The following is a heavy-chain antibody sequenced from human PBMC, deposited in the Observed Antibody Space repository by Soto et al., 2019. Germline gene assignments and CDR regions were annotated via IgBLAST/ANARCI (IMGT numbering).Heavy chain of an antibody. Sequence: SETLSLTCTVSGGSISSGDYYWSWIRHPPGNGLEWIGYIYYIGSTYYNPSLKSRVTISVDTSKNQFSLKLSSVTAADTAVYYCARDPFLRYFDRFRSYGMDVWGPGPTLTVS. CDR1: GGSISSGDYY. J-gene: IGHJ6*02. CDR3: ARDPFLRYFDRFRSYGMDV. V-gene: IGHV4-30-4*01. D-gene: IGHD3-9*01. CDR2: IYYIGST.